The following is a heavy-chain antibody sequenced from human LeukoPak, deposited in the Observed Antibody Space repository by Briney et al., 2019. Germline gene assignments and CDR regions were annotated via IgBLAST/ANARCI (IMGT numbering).Heavy chain of an antibody. Sequence: NPSETLSLTCTVSGGSISSSSYYWGWIRQPPGKGLEWIGEIFHSGSTNYNPSLMSRVTVSVDKSKNQFSLKLSSVTAADTAVYYCARGEYSSSWYWAGYYMDVWGKGTTVTVSS. J-gene: IGHJ6*03. D-gene: IGHD6-13*01. CDR3: ARGEYSSSWYWAGYYMDV. V-gene: IGHV4-39*07. CDR2: IFHSGST. CDR1: GGSISSSSYY.